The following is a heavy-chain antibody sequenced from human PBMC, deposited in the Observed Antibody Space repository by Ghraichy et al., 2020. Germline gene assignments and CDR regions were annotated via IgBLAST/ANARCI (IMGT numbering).Heavy chain of an antibody. Sequence: GGSLRLSCAASGFTFSSYWMSWVRQAPGKGLEWVANIKQDGSEKYYVDSVKGRFTISRDNAKNSLYLQMNSLRAEDTAVYYCARDYLLYYYDSSGYYNDYWGQGTLVTVSS. CDR1: GFTFSSYW. V-gene: IGHV3-7*01. CDR2: IKQDGSEK. J-gene: IGHJ4*02. D-gene: IGHD3-22*01. CDR3: ARDYLLYYYDSSGYYNDY.